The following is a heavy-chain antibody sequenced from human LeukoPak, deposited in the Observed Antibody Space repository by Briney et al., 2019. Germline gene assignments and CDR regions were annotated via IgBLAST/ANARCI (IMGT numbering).Heavy chain of an antibody. CDR1: GFTFSSYS. V-gene: IGHV3-21*01. Sequence: GSLRLSCAASGFTFSSYSMNWVRQAPGKGLEWVSSISSSSSYIYYADSVKGRFTISRDNAKNSLYLQMNSLRAEDTAVYYCARRTGGPGSYWPPDIWGQGTMVTVSS. J-gene: IGHJ3*02. CDR3: ARRTGGPGSYWPPDI. CDR2: ISSSSSYI. D-gene: IGHD3-10*01.